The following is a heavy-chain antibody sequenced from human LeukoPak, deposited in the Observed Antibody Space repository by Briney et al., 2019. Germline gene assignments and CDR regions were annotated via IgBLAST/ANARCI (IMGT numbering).Heavy chain of an antibody. CDR3: ARTPLRLNWFDP. D-gene: IGHD5/OR15-5a*01. CDR1: GGSISSYY. CDR2: IYYSGST. J-gene: IGHJ5*02. V-gene: IGHV4-59*08. Sequence: SETLSLTCTVSGGSISSYYWSWIRQPPGKGLEWIGYIYYSGSTNYNPSLKSRVTISVDTSKNQFSLELSSVTAADTAVYYCARTPLRLNWFDPWGQGTLVTVSS.